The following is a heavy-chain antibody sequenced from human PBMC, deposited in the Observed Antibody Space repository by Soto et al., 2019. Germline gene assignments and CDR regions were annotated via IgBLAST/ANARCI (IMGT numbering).Heavy chain of an antibody. V-gene: IGHV3-30*04. J-gene: IGHJ4*02. CDR3: ERSRSGAVADSFDF. CDR1: GFTFSRYA. Sequence: QVQVVESGGGVVQPGRSLRLSCAASGFTFSRYAIHWVRQAPGKGLEWVAVISKDGSNKYYVDSVKGRFTISRDNSRNTLYLQMNSLRDEDAAVYYCERSRSGAVADSFDFWGQGTLVTVSS. CDR2: ISKDGSNK. D-gene: IGHD3-10*01.